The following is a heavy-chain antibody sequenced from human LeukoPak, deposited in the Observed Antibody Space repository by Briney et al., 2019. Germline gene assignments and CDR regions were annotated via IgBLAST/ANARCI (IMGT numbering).Heavy chain of an antibody. V-gene: IGHV3-30*04. CDR2: ISYDGSNK. Sequence: PGGSLRLSCAASGFTFSSYAMHWVRQAPGKGLEWVAVISYDGSNKYFADSVKGRFTISRDNSKNTLDLQMNSLRSDDTAVYYCARELGVGAPTGDFDYWGQGTLVTVSS. D-gene: IGHD1-26*01. J-gene: IGHJ4*02. CDR1: GFTFSSYA. CDR3: ARELGVGAPTGDFDY.